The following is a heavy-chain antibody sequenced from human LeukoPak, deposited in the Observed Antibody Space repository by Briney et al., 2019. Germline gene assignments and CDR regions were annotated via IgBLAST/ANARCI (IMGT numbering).Heavy chain of an antibody. CDR1: GYTFTSYY. J-gene: IGHJ6*03. V-gene: IGHV1-46*01. CDR3: ARGRGGGYYYYYYMDV. CDR2: INPSGGST. D-gene: IGHD5-12*01. Sequence: ASVKVSCKASGYTFTSYYMHWVRQAPGQGLEWMGIINPSGGSTSYAQKFQGRVTMTRDMSTSTDYMELSSLRSEDTAVYYCARGRGGGYYYYYYMDVWGKGTAVTISS.